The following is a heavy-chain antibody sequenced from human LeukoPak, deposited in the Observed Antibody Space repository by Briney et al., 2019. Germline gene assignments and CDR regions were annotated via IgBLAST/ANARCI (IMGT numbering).Heavy chain of an antibody. D-gene: IGHD2-2*01. CDR2: INHSGST. V-gene: IGHV4-34*01. CDR3: ARGLRYCSSTGCYPDY. Sequence: SETLSLTCAVYGGSFSGYYWSWIRQPPGKGLEWIGEINHSGSTNYNPSLKSRVTISVDTSKNQFSLKLSSVTAADTAVYYCARGLRYCSSTGCYPDYWGQGTLVTVSS. CDR1: GGSFSGYY. J-gene: IGHJ4*02.